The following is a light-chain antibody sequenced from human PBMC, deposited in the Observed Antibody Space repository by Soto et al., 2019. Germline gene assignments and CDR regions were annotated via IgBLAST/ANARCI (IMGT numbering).Light chain of an antibody. J-gene: IGKJ1*01. V-gene: IGKV3-20*01. CDR1: QSVSSNY. CDR2: AAS. CDR3: GQYGSSPQT. Sequence: EIVLTQSPGTLSLSPGERATLSCRASQSVSSNYLAWYQQKPGQAPRLLIYAASSRATGIPDKFSGGGSGTDFTLTISRLEPEDFAVYYCGQYGSSPQTFGQGTKVEIK.